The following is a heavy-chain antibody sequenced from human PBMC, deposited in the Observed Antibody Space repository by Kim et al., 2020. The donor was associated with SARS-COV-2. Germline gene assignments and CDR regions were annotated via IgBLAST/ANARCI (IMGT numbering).Heavy chain of an antibody. Sequence: GGSLRLSCAASGFTVSSNYMSWVRQAPGKGLEWVSVIYSGGSTYYADSVKGRFTISRDNSKNTLYLQMNSLRAEDTAVYYCARHTTYYYDIISWYFDLWGRGTLVTVSS. CDR1: GFTVSSNY. V-gene: IGHV3-66*04. CDR2: IYSGGST. D-gene: IGHD3-22*01. J-gene: IGHJ2*01. CDR3: ARHTTYYYDIISWYFDL.